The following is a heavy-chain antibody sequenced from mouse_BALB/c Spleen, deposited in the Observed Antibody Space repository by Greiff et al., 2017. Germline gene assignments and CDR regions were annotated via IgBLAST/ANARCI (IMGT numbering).Heavy chain of an antibody. CDR1: GFTFSSYA. CDR3: AREWYYGSAFAY. CDR2: ISSGGST. J-gene: IGHJ3*01. V-gene: IGHV5-6-5*01. D-gene: IGHD1-1*01. Sequence: EVQVVESGGGLVKPGGSLKLSCAASGFTFSSYAMSWVRQTPEKRLEWVASISSGGSTYYPDSVKGRFTISRDNARNILYLQMSSLRSEDTAMYYCAREWYYGSAFAYWGQGTLVTVSA.